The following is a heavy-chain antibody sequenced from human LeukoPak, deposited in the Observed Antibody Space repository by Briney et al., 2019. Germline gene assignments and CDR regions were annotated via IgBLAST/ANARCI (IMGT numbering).Heavy chain of an antibody. CDR3: ARIVAYDYGYIDY. Sequence: SETLSLTCTVSGGSISGYYWSWIRQPPGKGLEWIGYIYYSGNTNYNPSLKSRVTISVDTSNNQFSLKLSSVTAADTAVYYCARIVAYDYGYIDYWGHGTLVTVSS. CDR1: GGSISGYY. D-gene: IGHD4/OR15-4a*01. CDR2: IYYSGNT. V-gene: IGHV4-59*01. J-gene: IGHJ4*01.